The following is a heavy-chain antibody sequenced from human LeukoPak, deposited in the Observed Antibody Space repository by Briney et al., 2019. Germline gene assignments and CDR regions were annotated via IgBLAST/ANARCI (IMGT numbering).Heavy chain of an antibody. CDR1: GFTFSSYE. CDR2: ISSSGSTI. J-gene: IGHJ6*03. D-gene: IGHD3-22*01. V-gene: IGHV3-48*03. Sequence: QPGGSLRLSCAASGFTFSSYEMNWVRQAPGKGLEWVSYISSSGSTIYYADSVKGRFTISRDNSKNTLYLQMNSLRAEDTAVYYCAKIVVVSTYYYYYYMDVWGKGTTVTVSS. CDR3: AKIVVVSTYYYYYYMDV.